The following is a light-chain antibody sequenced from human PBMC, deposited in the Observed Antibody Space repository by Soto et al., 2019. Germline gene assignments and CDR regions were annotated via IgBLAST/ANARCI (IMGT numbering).Light chain of an antibody. CDR3: SSYTSSGTLV. V-gene: IGLV2-14*01. CDR2: EVS. Sequence: QSALTQPASVSGSPGQSITISCTGTSSDVGGFNYVSWYQQHPGTAPKLTIYEVSNRPSGVSDRFSGSKSGKTASLTISGLQAEDEADYYCSSYTSSGTLVFGGGTKVTVL. CDR1: SSDVGGFNY. J-gene: IGLJ2*01.